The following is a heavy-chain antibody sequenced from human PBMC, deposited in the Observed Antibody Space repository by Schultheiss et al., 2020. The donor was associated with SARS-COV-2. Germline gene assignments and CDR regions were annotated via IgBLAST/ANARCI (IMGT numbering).Heavy chain of an antibody. CDR3: ARERDSSGFQFDS. J-gene: IGHJ4*02. D-gene: IGHD3-22*01. CDR2: ISAYNGNT. CDR1: GGTFSSYA. Sequence: ASVKVSCKASGGTFSSYAISWVRQAPGQGLEWMGWISAYNGNTNYAQKLQGRVTMTTDTSTSTAYMELRSLRSDDTAVYYCARERDSSGFQFDSWGQGTLVTVSS. V-gene: IGHV1-18*01.